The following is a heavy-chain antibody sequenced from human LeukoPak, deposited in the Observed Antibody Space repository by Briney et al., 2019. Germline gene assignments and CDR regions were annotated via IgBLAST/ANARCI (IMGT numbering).Heavy chain of an antibody. V-gene: IGHV3-23*01. CDR3: ARDYGSGNYALYYFDY. J-gene: IGHJ4*02. CDR2: ISGSGGTT. D-gene: IGHD3-10*01. CDR1: GFTFSSYS. Sequence: GGSLRLSCAASGFTFSSYSMNWVRQTPGKGLEWVSAISGSGGTTYYADSVKGRFTISRDNSKNTLYLQMNSLRAEDTAVYYCARDYGSGNYALYYFDYWGQGTLVTVSS.